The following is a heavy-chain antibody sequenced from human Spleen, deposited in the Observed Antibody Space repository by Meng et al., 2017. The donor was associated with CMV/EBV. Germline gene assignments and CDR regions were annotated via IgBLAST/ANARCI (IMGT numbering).Heavy chain of an antibody. CDR1: GFTFSDYY. D-gene: IGHD6-6*01. J-gene: IGHJ4*02. CDR3: AREFRGAARGLDS. V-gene: IGHV3-11*01. CDR2: IGPGGITI. Sequence: GESLKISCAASGFTFSDYYMNWIRLAPGKGLEWLSYIGPGGITIKYADSLKGRFTISRDNAKNSLYLQMNSLRAEDTALYYCAREFRGAARGLDSWGQGTLVTVSS.